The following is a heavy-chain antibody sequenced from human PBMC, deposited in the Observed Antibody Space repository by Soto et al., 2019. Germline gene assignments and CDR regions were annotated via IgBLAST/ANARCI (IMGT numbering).Heavy chain of an antibody. J-gene: IGHJ6*02. CDR3: ARWVFGVVSGDV. V-gene: IGHV1-69*13. Sequence: SVNVSCKASGGTFSSYAISWVRQAPGQGLEWMGGIIPIFGTANYAQKFQGRVTITADESTSTAYMELSSLRSEDTAVYYCARWVFGVVSGDVWGQGTTVTVSS. CDR2: IIPIFGTA. CDR1: GGTFSSYA. D-gene: IGHD3-3*01.